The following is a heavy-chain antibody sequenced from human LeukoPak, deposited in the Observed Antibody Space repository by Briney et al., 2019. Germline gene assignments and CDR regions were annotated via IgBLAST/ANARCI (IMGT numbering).Heavy chain of an antibody. CDR1: GFTFSSYA. D-gene: IGHD3-10*01. CDR3: ARDGGGDITMVYYFDY. V-gene: IGHV3-30-3*01. CDR2: ISYDGSNK. Sequence: GRSLRLSCAASGFTFSSYAMHWVRQAPGKGLEWVTVISYDGSNKYYADSVKGRFTISRDNSKNTLYLQMNSLRAEDTAVYYCARDGGGDITMVYYFDYWGHGTLVTVSS. J-gene: IGHJ4*01.